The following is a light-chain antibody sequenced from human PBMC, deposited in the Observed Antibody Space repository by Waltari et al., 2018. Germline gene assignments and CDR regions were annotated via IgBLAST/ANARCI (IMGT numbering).Light chain of an antibody. V-gene: IGLV2-11*01. CDR2: DVT. CDR1: SSDVGGYNY. Sequence: QSALTQPRSVSGSPGQSVPISCTGTSSDVGGYNYVSWYQQHPGKAPKLMMYDVTKRPSGVPDPFSGSKSGNTASLTISGLQAEDEADYYCCSYAGNYTYVFGTGTKVTVL. CDR3: CSYAGNYTYV. J-gene: IGLJ1*01.